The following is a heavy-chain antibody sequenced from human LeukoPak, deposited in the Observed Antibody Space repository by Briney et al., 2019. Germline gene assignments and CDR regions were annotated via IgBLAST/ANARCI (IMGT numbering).Heavy chain of an antibody. CDR3: ARQTYDSGPYAFDI. CDR1: GYSISSGYY. Sequence: PSETLSLTCAVSGYSISSGYYWGWIRQPPGKGLEWIGSIYHSGSTYYNPSLKSRVTISVDTSKNQFSLKLSSVTAADTAVYYCARQTYDSGPYAFDIWGQGTMVTVSS. D-gene: IGHD3-22*01. V-gene: IGHV4-38-2*01. J-gene: IGHJ3*02. CDR2: IYHSGST.